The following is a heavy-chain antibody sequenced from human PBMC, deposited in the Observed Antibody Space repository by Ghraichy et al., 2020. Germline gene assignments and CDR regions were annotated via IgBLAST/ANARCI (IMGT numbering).Heavy chain of an antibody. CDR2: MNPNSGNT. Sequence: ASVKVSCKASGYTFTSYDINWVRQATGQGLEWMGWMNPNSGNTGYAQKFQGRVTMTRNTSISTAYMELSSLRSEDTAVYYCASADNGGYSYGFDYWGQGTLVTVSS. D-gene: IGHD5-18*01. V-gene: IGHV1-8*01. J-gene: IGHJ4*02. CDR3: ASADNGGYSYGFDY. CDR1: GYTFTSYD.